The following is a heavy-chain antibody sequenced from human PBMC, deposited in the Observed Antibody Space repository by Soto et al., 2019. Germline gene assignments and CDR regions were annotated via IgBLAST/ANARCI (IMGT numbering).Heavy chain of an antibody. J-gene: IGHJ2*01. CDR3: ARDPLWGTAMVLWYFDL. CDR2: ISGDGSNQ. CDR1: GFTFSSYA. D-gene: IGHD5-18*01. V-gene: IGHV3-30-3*01. Sequence: PGGSLRLSCAASGFTFSSYAMHWVRQAPGKGLEWVAVISGDGSNQYYADSVKGRFTISRDNSKNTLYLQMNSLRAEDTAVYYCARDPLWGTAMVLWYFDLWGRGTLVTVSS.